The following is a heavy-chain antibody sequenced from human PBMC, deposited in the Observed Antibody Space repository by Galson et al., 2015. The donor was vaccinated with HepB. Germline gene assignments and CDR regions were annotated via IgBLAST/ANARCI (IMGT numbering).Heavy chain of an antibody. J-gene: IGHJ6*02. Sequence: SLRLSCAASGFTFSSYSMNWVRQAPGKGLEWVSVISGSGVSTYYADSVKGRFTISRDNSKNTLYLQMNSLRAEDTAVYYCAKGAVLAATDFIKGYGMDVWGQGTTVTVSS. CDR1: GFTFSSYS. CDR2: ISGSGVST. V-gene: IGHV3-23*01. D-gene: IGHD2-15*01. CDR3: AKGAVLAATDFIKGYGMDV.